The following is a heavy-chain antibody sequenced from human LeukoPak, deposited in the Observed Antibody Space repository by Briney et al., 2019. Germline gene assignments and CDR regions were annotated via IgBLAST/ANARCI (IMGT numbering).Heavy chain of an antibody. CDR2: IIPILGIA. CDR1: GGTFSSYA. J-gene: IGHJ4*02. V-gene: IGHV1-69*04. CDR3: ARAYSSSWYFDY. D-gene: IGHD6-13*01. Sequence: SVKVSCKASGGTFSSYAISWVRQAPGQGLEWMGRIIPILGIANYAQKFQGRVTITADKSMSTAYMELSSLRSEDTAVYYCARAYSSSWYFDYWGQGTLVTVSS.